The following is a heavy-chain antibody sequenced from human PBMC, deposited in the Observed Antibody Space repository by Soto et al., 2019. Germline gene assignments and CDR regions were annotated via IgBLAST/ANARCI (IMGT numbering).Heavy chain of an antibody. J-gene: IGHJ4*02. V-gene: IGHV3-30-3*01. D-gene: IGHD3-10*01. Sequence: HVQLVESGGGVVQPGRSLRLSCVASGFTFSSYAMHWVRQAPGKGLEWVAVISYDGSNKYYADSVKGRFTISRDNSKNTLYLQMNSLRAEVTAVYYCARDRTYYYGSGLDYWGQGTLVTVSS. CDR2: ISYDGSNK. CDR3: ARDRTYYYGSGLDY. CDR1: GFTFSSYA.